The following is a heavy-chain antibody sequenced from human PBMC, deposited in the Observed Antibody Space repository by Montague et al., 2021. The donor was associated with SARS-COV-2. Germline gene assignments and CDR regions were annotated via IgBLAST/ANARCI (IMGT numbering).Heavy chain of an antibody. V-gene: IGHV4-59*01. CDR2: IYYSGST. CDR3: ARVFPRWLQFDPYFDY. J-gene: IGHJ4*02. CDR1: GGSISSYY. D-gene: IGHD5-24*01. Sequence: SETLSLTCTVSGGSISSYYWSWIRQPPGKGLEWIGYIYYSGSTNYNPSLKSRVTISVDTSQNQFSLKLSSVTAADTAAYYCARVFPRWLQFDPYFDYWGQGTLVTVSS.